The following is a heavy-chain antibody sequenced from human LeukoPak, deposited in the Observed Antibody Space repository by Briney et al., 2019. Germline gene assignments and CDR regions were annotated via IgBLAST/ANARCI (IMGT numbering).Heavy chain of an antibody. D-gene: IGHD5-24*01. J-gene: IGHJ3*02. CDR2: INSDGSST. Sequence: TGGSLRLSCAASGFTFSSYWMHWVRQAPGKGLVWVSRINSDGSSTSYADSVKGRFTLSRDNAKNTLYLQTNSLRAEDTAVYYCASEMASVHAFDIWGQGTMVTVSS. CDR1: GFTFSSYW. V-gene: IGHV3-74*01. CDR3: ASEMASVHAFDI.